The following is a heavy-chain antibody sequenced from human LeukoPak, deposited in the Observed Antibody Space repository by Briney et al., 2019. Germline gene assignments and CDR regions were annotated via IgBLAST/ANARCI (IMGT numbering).Heavy chain of an antibody. V-gene: IGHV4-59*01. CDR2: NFNSGTY. D-gene: IGHD3-10*01. Sequence: TSETLSLTCTVSSGSISAYYGRWLRQPPGKGLEWIGHNFNSGTYNHNPSLKRPVIISDDTSNNQFFLKLSSLTAAEPAIKYCARGVVRGKNWFDPWGQGTLVTVSS. CDR1: SGSISAYY. CDR3: ARGVVRGKNWFDP. J-gene: IGHJ5*02.